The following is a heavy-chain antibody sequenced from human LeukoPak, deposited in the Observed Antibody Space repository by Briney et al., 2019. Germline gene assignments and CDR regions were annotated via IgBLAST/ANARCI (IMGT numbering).Heavy chain of an antibody. Sequence: GGSLRLSCAASGFTFSSYWMHWVRQIPGKGLMWVSRIESNGLTLYADSVRDRFTISRDNGKNTVYLQMNSLRADDTAIYYCARAATYFYGSVTYDWFESWGQGTLVTVSS. D-gene: IGHD3-10*01. CDR3: ARAATYFYGSVTYDWFES. CDR1: GFTFSSYW. CDR2: IESNGLT. V-gene: IGHV3-74*01. J-gene: IGHJ5*01.